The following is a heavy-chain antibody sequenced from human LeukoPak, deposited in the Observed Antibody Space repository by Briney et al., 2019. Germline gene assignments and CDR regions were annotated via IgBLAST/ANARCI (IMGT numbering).Heavy chain of an antibody. Sequence: PGGSLRLSCAASGFTFSSYEMNWVRQAPGKGLEWVSYISSSGSTIYYADSVKGRFTISRDNAKNSLYLQMSSLRAEDTAVYYCARDYYDILTGYKYFDYWGQGTLVTVSS. J-gene: IGHJ4*02. V-gene: IGHV3-48*03. CDR2: ISSSGSTI. CDR3: ARDYYDILTGYKYFDY. D-gene: IGHD3-9*01. CDR1: GFTFSSYE.